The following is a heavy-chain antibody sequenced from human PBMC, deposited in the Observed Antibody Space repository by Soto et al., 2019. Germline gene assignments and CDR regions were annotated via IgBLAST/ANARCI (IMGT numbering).Heavy chain of an antibody. V-gene: IGHV1-69*02. D-gene: IGHD6-13*01. CDR3: ARAPAAAGPYYFDY. CDR1: GGTFSSYT. CDR2: IIPILGIA. J-gene: IGHJ4*02. Sequence: QVQLVQSGAEVKKPGSSVKVSCKASGGTFSSYTISWVRQAPGQGLEWMGRIIPILGIANYAQKFQGRVTITADKSTSTDYMELSSLRSEDTAVYYCARAPAAAGPYYFDYWGQGTLVTVSS.